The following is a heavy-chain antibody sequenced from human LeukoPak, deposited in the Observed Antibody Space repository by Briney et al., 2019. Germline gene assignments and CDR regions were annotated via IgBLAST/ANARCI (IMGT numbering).Heavy chain of an antibody. CDR2: ISGSGYTT. CDR3: AKIIPASVTDF. D-gene: IGHD6-13*01. Sequence: GGSLRLSCAPSGFTFSNFSMSWVRQAPGKGLERVSVISGSGYTTKYADSVKGRFTISRDNSKNTLYLQMNSLRAEDTAVYYCAKIIPASVTDFWGQGTLVTVSS. CDR1: GFTFSNFS. V-gene: IGHV3-23*01. J-gene: IGHJ4*02.